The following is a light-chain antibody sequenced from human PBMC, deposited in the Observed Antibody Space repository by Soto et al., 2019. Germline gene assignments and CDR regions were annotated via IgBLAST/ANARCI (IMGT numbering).Light chain of an antibody. J-gene: IGKJ1*01. CDR2: GAS. CDR1: QSVSSY. CDR3: QQYGSSGT. Sequence: EIVLTQSPATLSLSPGERATLSCRASQSVSSYLAWYQPKPGQAPSLLIYGASNRATGIPDRFSGSGSGTDFTLTIRRLEPEDFAVDYCQQYGSSGTFGQGTKVDIK. V-gene: IGKV3-20*01.